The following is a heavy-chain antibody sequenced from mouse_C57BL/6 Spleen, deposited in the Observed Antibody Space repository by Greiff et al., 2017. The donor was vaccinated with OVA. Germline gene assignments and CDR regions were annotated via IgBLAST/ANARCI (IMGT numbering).Heavy chain of an antibody. Sequence: EVKVVESGGDLVKPGGSLKLSCAASGFTFSSYGMSWVRQTPDKRLEWVATISSGGSYTYYPDSVKGRFTISRDNAKNTLYLQMSSLKSEDTAMYYCARRDYYGSSYRGFAYWGQGTLVTVSA. J-gene: IGHJ3*01. V-gene: IGHV5-6*02. D-gene: IGHD1-1*01. CDR1: GFTFSSYG. CDR2: ISSGGSYT. CDR3: ARRDYYGSSYRGFAY.